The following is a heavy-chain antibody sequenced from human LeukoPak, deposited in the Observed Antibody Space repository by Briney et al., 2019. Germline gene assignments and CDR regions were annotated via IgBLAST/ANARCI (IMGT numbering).Heavy chain of an antibody. V-gene: IGHV4-39*01. J-gene: IGHJ5*02. CDR2: IYYSGST. CDR1: GGSISSSSYY. CDR3: ARYGSGSYYNWFDP. Sequence: PSETPSLTCTVSGGSISSSSYYWGWIRQPPGKGLEWIGSIYYSGSTYYNPSLKSRVTISVDTSKNQFSLKLSSVTAADTAVYYCARYGSGSYYNWFDPWGQGTLVTVSS. D-gene: IGHD3-10*01.